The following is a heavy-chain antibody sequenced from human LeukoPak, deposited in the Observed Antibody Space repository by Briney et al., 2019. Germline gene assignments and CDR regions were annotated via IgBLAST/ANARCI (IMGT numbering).Heavy chain of an antibody. Sequence: SETLSLTCAVYGGSFSGYYWSWIRQPPGKGLEWIGEINHSGSTNYNPSLKSRVTISVDTSKNQFSLKLSSVTAADTAVYYCARGGVILDYVWGSYRYTKLFDYWGQGTLVTVSS. CDR2: INHSGST. D-gene: IGHD3-16*02. J-gene: IGHJ4*02. CDR1: GGSFSGYY. V-gene: IGHV4-34*01. CDR3: ARGGVILDYVWGSYRYTKLFDY.